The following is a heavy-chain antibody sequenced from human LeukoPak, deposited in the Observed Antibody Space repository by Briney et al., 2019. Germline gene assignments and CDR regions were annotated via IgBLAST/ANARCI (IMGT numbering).Heavy chain of an antibody. D-gene: IGHD5-18*01. J-gene: IGHJ4*02. CDR1: GGSISSGGYY. V-gene: IGHV4-31*03. CDR2: IYYSGST. CDR3: AREVYSYGDYYFDY. Sequence: PSETLSLTCTVSGGSISSGGYYWSWIRQHPGKGLEWIGYIYYSGSTYYNPSLKSRVTISVDTSKNQFPLKLSSVTAADTAVYYCAREVYSYGDYYFDYWGQGTLVTVSS.